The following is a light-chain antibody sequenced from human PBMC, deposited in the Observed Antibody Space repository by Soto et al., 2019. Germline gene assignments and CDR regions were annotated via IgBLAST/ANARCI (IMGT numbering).Light chain of an antibody. CDR3: QQYDNWPPLT. CDR1: QSVGSN. CDR2: GAS. V-gene: IGKV3-15*01. J-gene: IGKJ4*01. Sequence: EIVMTQSPATLSVSPGERATLSCRASQSVGSNLAWYQHKPGQAPRLLIYGASTRATGIPARFSGSGSGTEFTLTISSLQSEDFVVYYCQQYDNWPPLTFGGGTKVEIK.